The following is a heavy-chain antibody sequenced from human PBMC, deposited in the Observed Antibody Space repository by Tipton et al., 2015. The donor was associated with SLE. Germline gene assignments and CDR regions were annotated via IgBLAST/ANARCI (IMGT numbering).Heavy chain of an antibody. J-gene: IGHJ3*02. CDR1: GGSITSHY. CDR2: IHHSGRT. Sequence: GLVKPSETLSLNCTVSGGSITSHYWSWIRQPPGKGLEWIGYIHHSGRTTYNPSLRSRVIFEVDTSKNHFSLKLISVTAADTAVYFCARLRVITLEEDIVLGVNAFDIWGQGTLVTVSS. CDR3: ARLRVITLEEDIVLGVNAFDI. V-gene: IGHV4-59*11. D-gene: IGHD2-21*01.